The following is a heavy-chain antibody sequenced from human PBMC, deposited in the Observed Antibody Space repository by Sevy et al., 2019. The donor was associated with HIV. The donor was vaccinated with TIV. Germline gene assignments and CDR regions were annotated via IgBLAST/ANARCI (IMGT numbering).Heavy chain of an antibody. J-gene: IGHJ4*02. V-gene: IGHV3-9*01. CDR3: AKANYYDSSGTGYYFDY. CDR1: GFTFDDYA. CDR2: ISWNSGSI. Sequence: GGSLRLSCAASGFTFDDYAMHWVRQAPGKGLEWVSGISWNSGSIGYADSVKDRFTISRDNAKNSLYLQMNSLRAEDTALYYCAKANYYDSSGTGYYFDYWGQGTLVTVSS. D-gene: IGHD3-22*01.